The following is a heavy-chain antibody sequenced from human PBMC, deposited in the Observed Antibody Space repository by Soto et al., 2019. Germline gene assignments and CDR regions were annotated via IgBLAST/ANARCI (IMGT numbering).Heavy chain of an antibody. V-gene: IGHV3-30*18. D-gene: IGHD2-8*01. CDR2: ISYDGSNK. CDR3: AKELILYRMEATNNWDY. J-gene: IGHJ4*02. Sequence: AGGSLRLSCAASGFTFSTYAMHWVLQAPGKGLEWVAVISYDGSNKYYGDSVKGRFTISRDRNTLYLQMNSLRAEDTAVYYCAKELILYRMEATNNWDYWGQGTMVTVYS. CDR1: GFTFSTYA.